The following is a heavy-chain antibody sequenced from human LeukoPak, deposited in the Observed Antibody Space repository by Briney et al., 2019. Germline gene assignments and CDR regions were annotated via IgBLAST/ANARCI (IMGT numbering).Heavy chain of an antibody. CDR2: FGESGSST. D-gene: IGHD7-27*01. CDR1: GFTFSSYA. CDR3: AKGRWGDV. Sequence: GGSLRLSRVASGFTFSSYAMTWVRQAPGKGLEWVSTFGESGSSTYYADFVKGRFTIYRDNSKNSVYLQMNSLRVENTAIYYCAKGRWGDVWGKGTTVTVSS. J-gene: IGHJ6*04. V-gene: IGHV3-23*01.